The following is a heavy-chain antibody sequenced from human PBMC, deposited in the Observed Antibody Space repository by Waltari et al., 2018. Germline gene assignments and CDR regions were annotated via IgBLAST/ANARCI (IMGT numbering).Heavy chain of an antibody. V-gene: IGHV3-48*01. CDR3: ARDRTDFDY. CDR1: GLTFRSYT. J-gene: IGHJ4*02. CDR2: ISSSSSTI. Sequence: EVWLLESGGGLVLSGGSLRLSCAASGLTFRSYTMNWVRQAPGEGMEWGSYISSSSSTIYDADCVKGRFTISRDNAKNSLYLKMNSLRAEDTAVYYCARDRTDFDYWGQGTLVTVSS.